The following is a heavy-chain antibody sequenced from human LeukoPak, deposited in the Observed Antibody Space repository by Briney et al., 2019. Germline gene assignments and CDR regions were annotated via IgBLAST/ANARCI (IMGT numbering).Heavy chain of an antibody. CDR3: ARDSHTSNWFY. D-gene: IGHD6-13*01. CDR2: ISSSSSYI. Sequence: GGSLRLSCAASGFTFSSYAMTWVRQAPGKGLEWVSSISSSSSYIYYADSVKGRFTISRDNAKNSLYLQMNSLRAEDTAVYYCARDSHTSNWFYWGQGTLVTVSS. CDR1: GFTFSSYA. J-gene: IGHJ4*02. V-gene: IGHV3-21*01.